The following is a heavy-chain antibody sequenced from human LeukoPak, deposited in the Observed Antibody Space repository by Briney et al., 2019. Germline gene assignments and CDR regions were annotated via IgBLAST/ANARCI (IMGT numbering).Heavy chain of an antibody. Sequence: GGSLRLSCAASGFTGSHNYMSWVRQAPGKGLEWVSATHSSGGTYYADSVKGRFTISRDTSKNTLYLQINGLSVEDTAVYYCIVFGDSNHWGQGTLVTVSS. V-gene: IGHV3-53*01. D-gene: IGHD4-17*01. J-gene: IGHJ5*02. CDR3: IVFGDSNH. CDR1: GFTGSHNY. CDR2: THSSGGT.